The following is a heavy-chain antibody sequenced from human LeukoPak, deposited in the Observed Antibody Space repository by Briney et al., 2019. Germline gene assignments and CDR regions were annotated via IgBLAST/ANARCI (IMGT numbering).Heavy chain of an antibody. CDR3: ARRRITMVRGVISYFDY. Sequence: SETLSLTCAVYGGSFSGYYWSWIRQPPGKGLEWIGEINHSGSTNYNPSLKSRVTISVDTSKNQFSLKLSSVTAADTAVYYCARRRITMVRGVISYFDYWGQGTLVTVSS. CDR1: GGSFSGYY. J-gene: IGHJ4*02. CDR2: INHSGST. D-gene: IGHD3-10*01. V-gene: IGHV4-34*01.